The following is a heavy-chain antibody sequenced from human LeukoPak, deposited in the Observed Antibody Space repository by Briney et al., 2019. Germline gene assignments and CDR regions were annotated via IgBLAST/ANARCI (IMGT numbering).Heavy chain of an antibody. V-gene: IGHV3-53*01. CDR2: IYSGGGT. CDR1: EFTFSSYA. J-gene: IGHJ4*02. D-gene: IGHD4-17*01. CDR3: AGERPNLIRF. Sequence: PGGSLRLSCAASEFTFSSYAMSWVRQAPGKGLEWVSVIYSGGGTYYADSVKGRFTISRDNSRNTLFLQMNSLRAEDTAVYYCAGERPNLIRFWGQGTLVTVSS.